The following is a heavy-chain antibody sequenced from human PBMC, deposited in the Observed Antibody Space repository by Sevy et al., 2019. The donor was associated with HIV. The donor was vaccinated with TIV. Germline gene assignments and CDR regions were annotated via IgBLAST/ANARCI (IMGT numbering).Heavy chain of an antibody. CDR2: INSDGSST. V-gene: IGHV3-74*01. D-gene: IGHD6-19*01. J-gene: IGHJ6*02. CDR3: ARDLFLGDSSGWYYYYYYYGMDV. Sequence: GGSLRLSCAASGFTFSSYWMHWVRQAPGKGLVWVSRINSDGSSTSYAHSVKGRFTISRDNAKNTLYLQMNSLRAEDTAVYYCARDLFLGDSSGWYYYYYYYGMDVWGQGTTVTVSS. CDR1: GFTFSSYW.